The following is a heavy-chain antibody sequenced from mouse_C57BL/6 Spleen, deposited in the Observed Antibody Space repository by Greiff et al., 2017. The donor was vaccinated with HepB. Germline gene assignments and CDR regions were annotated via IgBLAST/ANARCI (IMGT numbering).Heavy chain of an antibody. V-gene: IGHV1-53*01. J-gene: IGHJ2*01. D-gene: IGHD1-1*01. CDR2: INPSNGGT. CDR1: GYTFTSYW. CDR3: ARPSYYYGSSYDPFDY. Sequence: QVQLKQPGTELVKPGASVKLSCKASGYTFTSYWMHWVKQRPGQGLEWIGNINPSNGGTNYNEKFKSKATLTVDKSSSTAYMQLSSLTSEDSAVYYCARPSYYYGSSYDPFDYWGQGTTLTVSS.